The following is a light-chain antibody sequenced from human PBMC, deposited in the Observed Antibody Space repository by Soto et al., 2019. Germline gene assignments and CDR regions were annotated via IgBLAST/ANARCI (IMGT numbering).Light chain of an antibody. V-gene: IGLV2-11*01. J-gene: IGLJ1*01. CDR1: TSDVGVYNY. Sequence: QSVLTQPRSVSGSPGQSVTISCTVTTSDVGVYNYVSWYQQHPGKAPKLMIYDVTKRPSGVPDRFSGSKSANTASLTISGLQAEDEADYYCCSYAGSYTFVFGTGTKGTVL. CDR3: CSYAGSYTFV. CDR2: DVT.